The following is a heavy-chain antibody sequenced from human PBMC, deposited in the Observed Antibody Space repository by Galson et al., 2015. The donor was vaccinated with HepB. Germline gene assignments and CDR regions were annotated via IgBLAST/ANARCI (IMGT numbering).Heavy chain of an antibody. CDR1: GFSFSSHG. D-gene: IGHD6-13*01. J-gene: IGHJ3*02. CDR2: IWYDGSNK. V-gene: IGHV3-33*01. Sequence: SLRLSCAACGFSFSSHGMLWIRQAPGKGLGWVAVIWYDGSNKYYADSVKGRFTISRDNSKNTLYLQMNSLRAEDTAVYYCARDRPGYSSSWGENDAFDIWGQGTMVTVSS. CDR3: ARDRPGYSSSWGENDAFDI.